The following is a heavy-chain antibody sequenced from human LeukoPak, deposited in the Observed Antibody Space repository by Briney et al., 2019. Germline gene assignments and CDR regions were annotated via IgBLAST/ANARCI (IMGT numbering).Heavy chain of an antibody. CDR2: ITGSGGAT. V-gene: IGHV3-23*01. J-gene: IGHJ4*02. Sequence: PGGSLRLSCAASGFTFSTYAVNWVRQAPGKGLEWVSAITGSGGATYYADSVKGRFTISRDNSKNTLYLQMSSLRAEDTAVYYCAKAYYYDSSGYQYYFDYWGQGTLVTVSS. CDR1: GFTFSTYA. CDR3: AKAYYYDSSGYQYYFDY. D-gene: IGHD3-22*01.